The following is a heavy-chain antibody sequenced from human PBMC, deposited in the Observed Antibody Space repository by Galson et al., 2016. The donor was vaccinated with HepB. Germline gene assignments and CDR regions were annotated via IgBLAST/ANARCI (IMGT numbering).Heavy chain of an antibody. V-gene: IGHV1-18*04. CDR3: ARDVQFRFDY. CDR2: IRANSGHT. Sequence: SVKVSCKASGYSFPTYGISWVRQAPGQGLEWLGWIRANSGHTNYAQKFQDRVTMTRDTSGSTVYMDLRSLRSDDTAVYYCARDVQFRFDYWGQGPLVTVSS. CDR1: GYSFPTYG. J-gene: IGHJ4*02. D-gene: IGHD4-11*01.